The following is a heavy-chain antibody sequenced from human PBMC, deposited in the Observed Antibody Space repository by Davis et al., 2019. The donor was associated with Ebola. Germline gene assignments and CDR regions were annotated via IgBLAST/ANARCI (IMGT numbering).Heavy chain of an antibody. V-gene: IGHV4-34*01. Sequence: SETLSLTCAVYGETFSGYYWSWIRQPPGKGLEWIGEINHSGSTNYNPSLKSRVTISVDTSKNQFSLKLRSLTAADTAVYYCAREGGGWYHRLDYWGQGTPVTVSS. CDR1: GETFSGYY. J-gene: IGHJ4*02. D-gene: IGHD6-19*01. CDR2: INHSGST. CDR3: AREGGGWYHRLDY.